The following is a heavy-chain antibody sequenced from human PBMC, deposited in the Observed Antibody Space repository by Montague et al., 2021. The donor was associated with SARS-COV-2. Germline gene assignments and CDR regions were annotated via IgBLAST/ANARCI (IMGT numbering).Heavy chain of an antibody. V-gene: IGHV4-31*03. D-gene: IGHD3-22*01. CDR3: ARAGTITMIVVVIDDFDI. Sequence: TLSLTCTVSGGSISSGGYYRSWIRQHPGKGLEWIGYIYYSGSTYYNSSLESRVTISVDTSKNQFSLKLSSVTAADTAVYYCARAGTITMIVVVIDDFDIWGQGTRVTVSS. CDR2: IYYSGST. CDR1: GGSISSGGYY. J-gene: IGHJ3*02.